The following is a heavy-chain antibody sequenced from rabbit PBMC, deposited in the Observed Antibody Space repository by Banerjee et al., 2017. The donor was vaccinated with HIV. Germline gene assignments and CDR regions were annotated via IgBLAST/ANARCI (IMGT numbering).Heavy chain of an antibody. J-gene: IGHJ3*01. CDR3: ARDLAGVIGWNFGL. V-gene: IGHV1S45*01. D-gene: IGHD4-1*01. Sequence: QEQLEESGGGLVKPGGTLTLTCTASGLDFSSSYWICWVRQAPGKGLEWIACIYAGSSGSTQYANWAKGRFTISKISSTTVTLQMTSLAAADTATYFCARDLAGVIGWNFGLWGQGTLVTVS. CDR2: IYAGSSGST. CDR1: GLDFSSSYW.